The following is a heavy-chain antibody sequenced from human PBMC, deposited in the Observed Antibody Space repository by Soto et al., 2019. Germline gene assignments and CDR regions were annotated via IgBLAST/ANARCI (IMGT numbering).Heavy chain of an antibody. CDR3: ARELFTIPRGRGYYYYYGMDV. Sequence: ASVKVSSKASGYTFTSYAMNWLRQAPGQGLEWMGWINTNTGNPTYAQGFTGRFVFSLDASVSTAYLQICSLKAEDTAVYYCARELFTIPRGRGYYYYYGMDVWGQGTTVTVSS. CDR2: INTNTGNP. V-gene: IGHV7-4-1*01. J-gene: IGHJ6*02. CDR1: GYTFTSYA. D-gene: IGHD3-3*01.